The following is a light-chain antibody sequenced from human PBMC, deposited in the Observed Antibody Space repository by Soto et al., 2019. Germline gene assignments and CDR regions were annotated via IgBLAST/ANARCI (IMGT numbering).Light chain of an antibody. CDR1: QSISSY. CDR3: QQLNSYPSIT. J-gene: IGKJ5*01. CDR2: AAS. Sequence: IHMNQSPSSLAASVGDRVTITCRSSQSISSYLHWYQQKPGKAPKLLIYAASTLQSGVPSRFSGSGSGTEFTLTISSLQPEDFATYYCQQLNSYPSITFGQRRRLEI. V-gene: IGKV1-9*01.